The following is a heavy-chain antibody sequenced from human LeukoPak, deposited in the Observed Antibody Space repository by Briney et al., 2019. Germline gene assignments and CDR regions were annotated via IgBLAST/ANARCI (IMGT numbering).Heavy chain of an antibody. CDR1: GFTFSGYA. Sequence: GGSLRLSCAASGFTFSGYAMSWVRQAPGKGLEWVSAISGSGGSTYYADSVKGRFTISRDNAKNSLYLQMNSLRAEDTAVYYCARRGLLDHYFDYWGQGTLVTVSS. V-gene: IGHV3-23*01. CDR2: ISGSGGST. D-gene: IGHD1-1*01. J-gene: IGHJ4*02. CDR3: ARRGLLDHYFDY.